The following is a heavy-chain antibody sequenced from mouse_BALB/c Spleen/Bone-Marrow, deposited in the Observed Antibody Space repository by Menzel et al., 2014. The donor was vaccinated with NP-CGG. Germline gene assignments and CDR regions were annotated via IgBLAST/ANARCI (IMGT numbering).Heavy chain of an antibody. CDR3: ARHRYYAMDY. V-gene: IGHV2-6-1*01. Sequence: VKLVESGPGLVAPSQSLSITCTISGFSLTNYGVHWVRQPPGKGLEWLVVIWSDGSTTYNSALKSRLSISKVNSKSQVFLKMNSLQTDDTAMYYCARHRYYAMDYWGQGTSVTVSS. CDR1: GFSLTNYG. CDR2: IWSDGST. J-gene: IGHJ4*01.